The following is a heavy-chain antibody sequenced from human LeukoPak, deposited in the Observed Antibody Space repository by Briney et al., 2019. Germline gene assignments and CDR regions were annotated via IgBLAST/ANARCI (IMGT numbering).Heavy chain of an antibody. CDR1: GFTFSSYG. CDR3: ARIRYSSREDY. Sequence: GRSLRLSCAASGFTFSSYGMHWVRQAPGKGLEWVAVISYDGSNKYYADSVKGRFTISRDNSKNTLYLQMNSLRAEDTAVYYCARIRYSSREDYWGQGTLVTVSS. J-gene: IGHJ4*02. D-gene: IGHD6-13*01. V-gene: IGHV3-30*03. CDR2: ISYDGSNK.